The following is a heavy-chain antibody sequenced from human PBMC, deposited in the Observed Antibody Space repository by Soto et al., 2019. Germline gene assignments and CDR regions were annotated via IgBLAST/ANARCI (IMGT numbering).Heavy chain of an antibody. CDR1: GFSLSTSGVG. V-gene: IGHV2-5*01. Sequence: QITLKESGPTLVNPTQTLTLTCTFSGFSLSTSGVGVGWIRQPPGKALEWLALIYWNDDKRYSPSLKSRLTIPKDTSKTQVVLTMTNMDPVDTATYYCAHRKRHDIWSGYRYNWFDPWGQGTLVTVSS. CDR2: IYWNDDK. J-gene: IGHJ5*02. CDR3: AHRKRHDIWSGYRYNWFDP. D-gene: IGHD3-3*01.